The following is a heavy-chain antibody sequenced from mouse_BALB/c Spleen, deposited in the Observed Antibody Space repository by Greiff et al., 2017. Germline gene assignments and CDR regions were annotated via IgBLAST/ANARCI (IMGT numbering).Heavy chain of an antibody. V-gene: IGHV2-9*02. D-gene: IGHD2-1*01. CDR1: GFSLTSYG. CDR3: AREGDGNYEGAMDY. Sequence: VQGVESGPGLVAPSQSLSITCTVSGFSLTSYGVHWVRQPPGKGLEWLGVIWAGGSTNYNSALMSRLSISKDNSKSQVFLKMNSLQTDDTAMYYCAREGDGNYEGAMDYWGQGTSVTVSS. J-gene: IGHJ4*01. CDR2: IWAGGST.